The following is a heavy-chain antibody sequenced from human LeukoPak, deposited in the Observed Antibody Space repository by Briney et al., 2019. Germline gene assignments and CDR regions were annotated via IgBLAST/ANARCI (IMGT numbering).Heavy chain of an antibody. D-gene: IGHD4-17*01. J-gene: IGHJ4*02. CDR3: AREPYAPVHYYFDY. Sequence: PGGSLRLSCAASGFTVSSNYMSWVRQAPGKGLEWVSVIYSGGSTYYADSVKGRFTISRDNSKNTLYLQMNSLRAEDTAVYYCAREPYAPVHYYFDYWGQGTLVTVSS. CDR2: IYSGGST. CDR1: GFTVSSNY. V-gene: IGHV3-66*01.